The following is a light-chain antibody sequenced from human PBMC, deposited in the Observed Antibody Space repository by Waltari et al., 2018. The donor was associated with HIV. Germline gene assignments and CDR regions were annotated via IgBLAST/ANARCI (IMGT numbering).Light chain of an antibody. CDR1: QSVLYRSNNKIY. J-gene: IGKJ2*01. CDR2: WAS. CDR3: QQYYGGPYT. Sequence: DTVMTQSPDSLAVSLGERATINCKSSQSVLYRSNNKIYLAWYQQKPGQPPKLLIYWASTRESGVPDRFSGSGSGTDFTLTISSLQAEDVAVYYCQQYYGGPYTFGQGTKLEIK. V-gene: IGKV4-1*01.